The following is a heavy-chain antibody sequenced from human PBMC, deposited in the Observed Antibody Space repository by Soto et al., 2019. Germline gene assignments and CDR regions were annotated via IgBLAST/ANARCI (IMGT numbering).Heavy chain of an antibody. D-gene: IGHD6-13*01. V-gene: IGHV3-30*18. J-gene: IGHJ6*02. CDR3: AKAPRVIAAADYYYGMDV. Sequence: PVGSLRLSCAASGFTFSSYGMHWVRQAPGKGLEWVAVISYDGSNKYYADSVKGRFTISRDNSKNTLYLQMNSLRAEDTAVYYCAKAPRVIAAADYYYGMDVWGQGTTVTVSS. CDR2: ISYDGSNK. CDR1: GFTFSSYG.